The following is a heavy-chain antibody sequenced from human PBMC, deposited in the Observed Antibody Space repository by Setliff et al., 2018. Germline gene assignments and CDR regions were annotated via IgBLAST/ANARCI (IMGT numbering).Heavy chain of an antibody. Sequence: GGSLRLSCAASGFTFSSYSMNWVRQAPGKGLEWVSFISSSGSYIYYGDSVKGRFTISRDNAKNSLYLQMNSLRAEDTAVYYCARVASIMILVDIFFPYDAFDIWGQGTMVTVSS. J-gene: IGHJ3*02. CDR3: ARVASIMILVDIFFPYDAFDI. CDR1: GFTFSSYS. V-gene: IGHV3-21*01. CDR2: ISSSGSYI. D-gene: IGHD3-22*01.